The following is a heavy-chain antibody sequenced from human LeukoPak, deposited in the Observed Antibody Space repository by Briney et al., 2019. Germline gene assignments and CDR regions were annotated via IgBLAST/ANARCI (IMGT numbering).Heavy chain of an antibody. V-gene: IGHV4-39*07. CDR3: ARDKTFEVVNFFDY. Sequence: SETLSLTCTVSGGSITSGSYYWGRIRQPPGKGLEWIGSIYYSGSTYYNPSLKSRITISLDTSKNQFSLNLYSVTAADTAVYYCARDKTFEVVNFFDYWGQGTLVTVSS. J-gene: IGHJ4*02. CDR2: IYYSGST. CDR1: GGSITSGSYY. D-gene: IGHD2-15*01.